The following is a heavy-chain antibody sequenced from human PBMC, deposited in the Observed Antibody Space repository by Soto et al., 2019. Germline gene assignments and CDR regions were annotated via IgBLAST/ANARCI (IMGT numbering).Heavy chain of an antibody. CDR3: AGSTSCYWAAEPNSSSSYMDA. J-gene: IGHJ6*03. V-gene: IGHV6-1*01. CDR2: TYYRSKWYN. Sequence: QVQLQQSGPGLVKPSQTLSLTCAISGDSVSSNSAAWNWIRQSPSRGLEWLGRTYYRSKWYNDYPVSVKSRTPTTPDTSKNKSSLQLNSVTPEERAVYSCAGSTSCYWAAEPNSSSSYMDAGGKGTPVTAPS. D-gene: IGHD2-2*01. CDR1: GDSVSSNSAA.